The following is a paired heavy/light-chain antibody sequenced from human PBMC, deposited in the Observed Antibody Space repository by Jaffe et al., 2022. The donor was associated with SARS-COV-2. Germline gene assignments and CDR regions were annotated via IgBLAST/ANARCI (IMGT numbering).Light chain of an antibody. V-gene: IGKV4-1*01. CDR2: WAS. CDR3: QQYYSRPLT. CDR1: QSVLSASNKKNY. J-gene: IGKJ3*01. Sequence: DIVMTQSPDSLAVSLGERATINCKSSQSVLSASNKKNYLAWYQQKPGQPPKLLIYWASTRESGVPDRFSGSGSGTDFTLAISSLQAEDVAVYYCQQYYSRPLTFGPGTKVNLK.
Heavy chain of an antibody. CDR2: ISGRRGDT. J-gene: IGHJ4*02. Sequence: EVQLVESGGGLVQPGGSLRLSCAASGFSFSNNALSWVRQAPGKGLEWVSTISGRRGDTDYADSVKGRFTISKDNSKNTLYLQMNSLRGEDTAIYYCAKDEGENCYSPLGYWGQGALVTVSS. V-gene: IGHV3-23*04. CDR1: GFSFSNNA. D-gene: IGHD2-15*01. CDR3: AKDEGENCYSPLGY.